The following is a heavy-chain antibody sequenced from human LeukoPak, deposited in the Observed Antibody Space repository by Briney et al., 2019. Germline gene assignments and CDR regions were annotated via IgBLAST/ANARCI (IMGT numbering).Heavy chain of an antibody. Sequence: SETLSLTCTVSGYSISSDYFWAWIRQPPGTGLEWIGSIYHSGTTYYNPSLKSRVTISVDTSKNQFSLKLSSVTAADTAVYYCARGEVRLGDYLPIFHYWGQGTLVTVSS. CDR1: GYSISSDYF. CDR3: ARGEVRLGDYLPIFHY. J-gene: IGHJ4*02. D-gene: IGHD4-17*01. V-gene: IGHV4-38-2*02. CDR2: IYHSGTT.